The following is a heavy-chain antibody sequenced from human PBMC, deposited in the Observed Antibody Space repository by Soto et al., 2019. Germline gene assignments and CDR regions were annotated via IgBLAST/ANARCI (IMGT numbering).Heavy chain of an antibody. J-gene: IGHJ5*02. V-gene: IGHV4-30-4*01. Sequence: QVQLQESGPGLVKPSETLSLTCTVSGDSINNYDHFWTWIRRKPGEGLEWIGYVYYSGATYYSPSLKTRVYISLHKSQNFFSLQLTSVTAADSAVYYCATTNGAYSYDSVSWGQGTLVTVSS. D-gene: IGHD3-16*01. CDR3: ATTNGAYSYDSVS. CDR2: VYYSGAT. CDR1: GDSINNYDHF.